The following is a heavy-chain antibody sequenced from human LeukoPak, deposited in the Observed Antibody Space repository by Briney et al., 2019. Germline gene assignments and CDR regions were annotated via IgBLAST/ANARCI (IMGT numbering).Heavy chain of an antibody. Sequence: PSETLSLTCTVSAGSISSSAYYWGWIRQPPGKGLEWIGYIYYSGSTNYNPSLNSRVTISADASKNQFSLKLNSVTAADTAVYYCARRNVLTEGEAFDIWGQGTMVTVSS. CDR2: IYYSGST. J-gene: IGHJ3*02. D-gene: IGHD3-9*01. V-gene: IGHV4-61*05. CDR3: ARRNVLTEGEAFDI. CDR1: AGSISSSAYY.